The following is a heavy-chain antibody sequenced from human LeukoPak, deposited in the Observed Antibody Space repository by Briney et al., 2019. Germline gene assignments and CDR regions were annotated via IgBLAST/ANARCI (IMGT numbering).Heavy chain of an antibody. V-gene: IGHV4-59*01. J-gene: IGHJ3*02. Sequence: SETLSLTCAVYGGSFSGYYRSWIRQPPGKGLEWIGYIYYSDVANYNPSLKSRVSISVDTSKNQFSLKLTSVTAADTAVYYCASDSGGRRDAFNIWGQGTMVTVSS. D-gene: IGHD2-8*02. CDR2: IYYSDVA. CDR1: GGSFSGYY. CDR3: ASDSGGRRDAFNI.